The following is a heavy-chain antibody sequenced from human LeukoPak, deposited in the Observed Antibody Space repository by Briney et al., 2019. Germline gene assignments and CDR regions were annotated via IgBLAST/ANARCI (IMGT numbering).Heavy chain of an antibody. D-gene: IGHD3-10*01. J-gene: IGHJ4*02. Sequence: GRSLRLSCAASGFIFSNYGIHWVRQAPGKGLEWVSAISGSGGSTYYADSVKGRFTISRDNSKNTLYLQMNSLRAEDTAVYYCAKGSSRTFLAVRDNFDYWGQGTLVTVSS. CDR3: AKGSSRTFLAVRDNFDY. CDR1: GFIFSNYG. CDR2: ISGSGGST. V-gene: IGHV3-23*01.